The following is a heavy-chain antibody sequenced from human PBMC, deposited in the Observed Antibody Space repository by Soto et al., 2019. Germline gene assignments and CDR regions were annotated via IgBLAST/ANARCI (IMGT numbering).Heavy chain of an antibody. CDR1: GFTFSSYW. J-gene: IGHJ5*02. Sequence: LRLSCAASGFTFSSYWMSWVRQAPGKGLQWIGEIYHSGITNYNPSLRSRVSMSVDKSNNEFSLSLTSVTAADTAVYYCATLPPHIVVVFTEMPTWGQGILVTVSS. CDR3: ATLPPHIVVVFTEMPT. D-gene: IGHD2-21*01. V-gene: IGHV4-4*02. CDR2: IYHSGIT.